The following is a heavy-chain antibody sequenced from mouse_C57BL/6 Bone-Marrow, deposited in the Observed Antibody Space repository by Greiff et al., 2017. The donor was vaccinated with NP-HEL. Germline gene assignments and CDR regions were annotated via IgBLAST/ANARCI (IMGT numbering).Heavy chain of an antibody. J-gene: IGHJ3*01. CDR2: LSDGGSYT. D-gene: IGHD1-1*01. V-gene: IGHV5-4*01. Sequence: EVMLVESGGGLVKLGGSLKLSCAASGFTFSSYAMSWVRQTPEKRLEWVATLSDGGSYTYYPDNVKGRFTISRDNAKNNLYLQMSHLKSKDTAMYYCARDRGYGSSSAWFAYWGQGTLVTVSA. CDR3: ARDRGYGSSSAWFAY. CDR1: GFTFSSYA.